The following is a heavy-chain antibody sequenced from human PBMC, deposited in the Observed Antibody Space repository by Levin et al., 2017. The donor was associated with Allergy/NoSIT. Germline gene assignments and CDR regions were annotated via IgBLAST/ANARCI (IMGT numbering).Heavy chain of an antibody. V-gene: IGHV3-15*05. J-gene: IGHJ3*01. CDR1: GFTFSNVW. Sequence: GESLKISCAASGFTFSNVWMSWVRQAPGKGLEWVGRIRSQSYGETTDYAAPVKGRFTISRDDSEKTVYLQMNSLTTEDTAVYYCATSEERWMITFDLWGQGTMVTVSS. CDR2: IRSQSYGETT. CDR3: ATSEERWMITFDL. D-gene: IGHD3-16*01.